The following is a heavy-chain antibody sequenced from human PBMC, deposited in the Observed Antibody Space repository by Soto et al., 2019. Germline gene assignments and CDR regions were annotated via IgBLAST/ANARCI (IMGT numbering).Heavy chain of an antibody. Sequence: RASVKVSCKASGYAFTTYAIHWVRQAPGQRLEWMGWINAGNGDTKYSQRFQGRVTITRDKSASTAYMELSSLRSEDTAVYYCARDLGVVVVDYWGQGTLVTVSS. CDR2: INAGNGDT. CDR1: GYAFTTYA. CDR3: ARDLGVVVVDY. D-gene: IGHD3-22*01. J-gene: IGHJ4*02. V-gene: IGHV1-3*01.